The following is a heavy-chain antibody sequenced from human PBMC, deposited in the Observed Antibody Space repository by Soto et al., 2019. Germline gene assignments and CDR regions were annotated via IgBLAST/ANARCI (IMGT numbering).Heavy chain of an antibody. CDR3: AKGVELDV. CDR1: GFSFASFA. J-gene: IGHJ6*04. V-gene: IGHV3-23*01. Sequence: EGLLLESGGGLVQPGGSLRLSYEASGFSFASFAMNWVRQAPGKGLEWVSAIGDSGASTYYADSVKGRFTISRDNSRNTLYLQLNSLRAEDTAVYYCAKGVELDVWGNGTTVTVSS. CDR2: IGDSGAST. D-gene: IGHD1-26*01.